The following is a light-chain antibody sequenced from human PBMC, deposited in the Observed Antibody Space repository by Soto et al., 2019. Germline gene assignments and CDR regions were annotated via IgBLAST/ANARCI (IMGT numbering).Light chain of an antibody. Sequence: QSVLTQPASVSGSAGQSITILCSGTMREVGAYNLVSWYQQHPGTAPKLIIYEVRNRPSGISSRFSGSRSGNTASLTISGLQPEDEGDYYWSAYTARSTLVFGGGTKLTVL. V-gene: IGLV2-14*01. J-gene: IGLJ3*02. CDR3: SAYTARSTLV. CDR2: EVR. CDR1: MREVGAYNL.